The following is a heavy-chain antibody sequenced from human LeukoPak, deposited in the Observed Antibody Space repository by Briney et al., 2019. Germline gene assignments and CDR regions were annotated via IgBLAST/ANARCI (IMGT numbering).Heavy chain of an antibody. CDR2: INHSGST. CDR1: GGSFSGYY. J-gene: IGHJ5*02. Sequence: PSETLSLTCAVYGGSFSGYYWSWIRQPPGKGLEWIGEINHSGSTYYNPSLKSRVTISVDTSKNQFSLKLSSVTAADTAVYYCARDFSESSSSPWFDPWGQGTLVTVSS. CDR3: ARDFSESSSSPWFDP. V-gene: IGHV4-34*01. D-gene: IGHD6-6*01.